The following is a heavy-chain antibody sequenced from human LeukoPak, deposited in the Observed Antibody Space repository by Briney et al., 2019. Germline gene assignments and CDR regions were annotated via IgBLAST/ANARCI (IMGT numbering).Heavy chain of an antibody. Sequence: PGGSLRLSCAASGFTFSNYWMHWVRQAPGKGLVWVSCINGDESRTKYADSVKCRFTISRDNARNTLFLQMNSLRAEDTAVYYCVRSVAVTFDPWGQGTLVTVSS. D-gene: IGHD6-19*01. J-gene: IGHJ5*02. CDR2: INGDESRT. CDR3: VRSVAVTFDP. CDR1: GFTFSNYW. V-gene: IGHV3-74*03.